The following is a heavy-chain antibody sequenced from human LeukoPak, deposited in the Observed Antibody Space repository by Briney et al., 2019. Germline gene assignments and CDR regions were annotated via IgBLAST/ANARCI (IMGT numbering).Heavy chain of an antibody. V-gene: IGHV3-11*05. D-gene: IGHD6-19*01. J-gene: IGHJ4*02. Sequence: PGGSLRLSCAASGCTFSDYYMSYIRQAPGKGLEWVSYISSGSSYTGYADSVKGRFTISRDNAKNSLFLQMNSLRVEETAVYYCARDGRAVAGIRPPDYWGQGILVTVSS. CDR2: ISSGSSYT. CDR1: GCTFSDYY. CDR3: ARDGRAVAGIRPPDY.